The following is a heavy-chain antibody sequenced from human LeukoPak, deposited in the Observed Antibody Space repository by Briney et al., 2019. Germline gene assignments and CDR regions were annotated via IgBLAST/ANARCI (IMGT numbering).Heavy chain of an antibody. J-gene: IGHJ5*02. V-gene: IGHV3-33*01. CDR2: IWYDGSNK. Sequence: GGSLRLSCSASGFTFSSYGMYWVRQAPGKGLEWVAVIWYDGSNKYYGDSVRGRFTISRDNSKNMLYLEMNSLRGEDTAVYYCARSVGATADWFDPWGQGTQVIVSS. CDR1: GFTFSSYG. D-gene: IGHD1-26*01. CDR3: ARSVGATADWFDP.